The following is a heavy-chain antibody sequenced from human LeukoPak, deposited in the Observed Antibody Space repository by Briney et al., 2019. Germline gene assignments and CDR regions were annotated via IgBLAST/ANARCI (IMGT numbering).Heavy chain of an antibody. CDR3: ARAGTMIRGGPDSFDI. V-gene: IGHV3-33*01. Sequence: GGSLRLSRAASGFTFSSYGMHWVRQAPGKGLEWVAVIWYDGSNKYYADSVKGRFTISRDNSKNTLYLQMNSLRAEDTAVYHCARAGTMIRGGPDSFDIWGQGTMVTVSS. D-gene: IGHD3-10*01. CDR1: GFTFSSYG. J-gene: IGHJ3*02. CDR2: IWYDGSNK.